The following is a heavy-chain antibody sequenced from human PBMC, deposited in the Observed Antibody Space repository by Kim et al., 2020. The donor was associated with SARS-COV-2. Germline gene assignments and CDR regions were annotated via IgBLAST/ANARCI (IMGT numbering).Heavy chain of an antibody. CDR1: GGSISSGTYY. CDR2: IYTSGST. J-gene: IGHJ4*02. D-gene: IGHD6-19*01. CDR3: VRNKGTSDWYIDY. Sequence: SETLSLTCIVSGGSISSGTYYWSWIRQPAGKGLEWIGRIYTSGSTNYNPSLESRVTISLDTSKSQLSLKLTSVIAADTAFYYCVRNKGTSDWYIDYWGQGTLVTVSS. V-gene: IGHV4-61*02.